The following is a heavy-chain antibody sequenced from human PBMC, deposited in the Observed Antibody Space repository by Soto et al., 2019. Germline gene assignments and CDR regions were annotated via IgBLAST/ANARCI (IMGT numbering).Heavy chain of an antibody. J-gene: IGHJ3*02. CDR3: AKEKSVITSGYDAFDI. CDR1: RFTCSSYN. V-gene: IGHV3-21*04. Sequence: GGSRRLSGAAFRFTCSSYNMNWVGQGPGKGLDGRASISRSRTYICYADSVKGRFTVSRDPATSSLYLQLNSLRAEDTAVYYCAKEKSVITSGYDAFDIWGRGTLVTVSS. CDR2: ISRSRTYI. D-gene: IGHD5-12*01.